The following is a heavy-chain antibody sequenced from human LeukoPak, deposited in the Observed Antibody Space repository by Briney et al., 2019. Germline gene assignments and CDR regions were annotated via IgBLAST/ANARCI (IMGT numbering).Heavy chain of an antibody. J-gene: IGHJ4*02. CDR3: ARGPRGSSALDY. CDR2: IYYTGST. Sequence: SESLSLTCTVSGGSISNSYYYWGWIRQPPGKGLEWIGTIYYTGSTYYNPSLKSRVTISVDTSKNQFSLKLSSVTAADTAVYYCARGPRGSSALDYWGQGTLVTVSS. V-gene: IGHV4-39*07. D-gene: IGHD2-2*01. CDR1: GGSISNSYYY.